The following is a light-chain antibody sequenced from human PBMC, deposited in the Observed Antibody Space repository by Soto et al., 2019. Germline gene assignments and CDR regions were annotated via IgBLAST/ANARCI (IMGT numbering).Light chain of an antibody. Sequence: ELVLTQSPATLSLSPGERATLSCRASQSVSYSLAWYQQKPGQAPKLLIYDASNRATGIPARFSGSGSGTDFTLTISSLEPEDFAVYYCQQLNTLEWTFCQGTRVDIK. V-gene: IGKV3-11*01. J-gene: IGKJ1*01. CDR1: QSVSYS. CDR2: DAS. CDR3: QQLNTLEWT.